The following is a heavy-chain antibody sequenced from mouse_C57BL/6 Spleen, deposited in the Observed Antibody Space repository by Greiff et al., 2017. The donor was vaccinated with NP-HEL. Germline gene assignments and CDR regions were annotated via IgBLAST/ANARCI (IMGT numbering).Heavy chain of an antibody. CDR1: GFNITNTY. D-gene: IGHD2-3*01. CDR2: IDPGNGNT. Sequence: EVQLQQSVAELVRPGASVKLSCTASGFNITNTYMHWVKQRPEQGLEWIGRIDPGNGNTKYDPQFQGKATITADTSSNTAYLQLIILTSEDTAIYYWAPYEPFAYWGQGTLVTVSA. CDR3: APYEPFAY. J-gene: IGHJ3*01. V-gene: IGHV14-3*01.